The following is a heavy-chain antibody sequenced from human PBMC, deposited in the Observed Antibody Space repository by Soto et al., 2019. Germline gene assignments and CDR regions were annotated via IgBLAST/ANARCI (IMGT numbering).Heavy chain of an antibody. D-gene: IGHD3-3*02. Sequence: EMQLLESGGGLVQPGGSLRLSCAASGFTFGNFAMSWVRQAPGKGLEWVSSISSSGGGAFYADSVTGRFTISRDNSNEAMSLRVSSLRAEDTAVYYCVTVLGPLWGNCGLDVGGKGATVTVSS. V-gene: IGHV3-23*01. J-gene: IGHJ6*04. CDR1: GFTFGNFA. CDR2: ISSSGGGA. CDR3: VTVLGPLWGNCGLDV.